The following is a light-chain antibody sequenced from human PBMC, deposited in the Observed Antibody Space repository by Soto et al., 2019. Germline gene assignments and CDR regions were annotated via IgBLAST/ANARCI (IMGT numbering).Light chain of an antibody. Sequence: SYELTQPPSVSVSPGQTASITCSGDKLGNKYVCWYQQKPGQSPILVIYQDTKRPSGIPERFSGSNSGNTATLTISGTQAMDEADYYCQAWDSSTVVFGGGTKLTVL. V-gene: IGLV3-1*01. CDR2: QDT. CDR3: QAWDSSTVV. CDR1: KLGNKY. J-gene: IGLJ2*01.